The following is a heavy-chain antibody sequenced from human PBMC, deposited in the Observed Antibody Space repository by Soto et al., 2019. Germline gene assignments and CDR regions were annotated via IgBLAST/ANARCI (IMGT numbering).Heavy chain of an antibody. J-gene: IGHJ6*02. V-gene: IGHV1-24*01. CDR3: AIGGVNDTSGYPPYYYYYGMDV. D-gene: IGHD3-22*01. Sequence: ASVKVSCKVSGYTLSELSMHWVRQAPGRGLEWMGSFDPEDGERIYAQRFQGRVTMTEDTSTDTAYMELSSLRSEDTAVYYCAIGGVNDTSGYPPYYYYYGMDVWGQGTAVTVSS. CDR2: FDPEDGER. CDR1: GYTLSELS.